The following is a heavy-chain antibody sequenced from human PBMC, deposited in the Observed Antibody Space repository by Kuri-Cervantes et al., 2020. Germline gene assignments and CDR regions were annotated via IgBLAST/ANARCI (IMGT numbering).Heavy chain of an antibody. CDR1: GFTFSNAW. CDR3: SRAPRGLDHFYYGMDV. V-gene: IGHV3-49*04. Sequence: GESLKISCAASGFTFSNAWMSWVRQAPGKGLEWVGLIRSKTYGGTTEYGTSVKGRFTISRDDSKSIAYLQMNSLNSEDTAVYYCSRAPRGLDHFYYGMDVWGQGTTVTVSS. J-gene: IGHJ6*02. CDR2: IRSKTYGGTT. D-gene: IGHD3-10*01.